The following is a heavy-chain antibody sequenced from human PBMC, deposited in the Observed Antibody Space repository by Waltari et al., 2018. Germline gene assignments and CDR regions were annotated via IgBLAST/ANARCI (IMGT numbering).Heavy chain of an antibody. V-gene: IGHV3-30*18. CDR2: ISYDGSNK. CDR3: AKDGSRSSYYFDY. Sequence: QVQLVESGGGVVQPGRSLSLSCAASEFPFRSSGMHWVRQAPGKGLEWVAVISYDGSNKYYADSVKGRFTISRDNSKNTLYLEMNSVKTEDMAVYYCAKDGSRSSYYFDYWGQGTLVTVSS. J-gene: IGHJ4*02. D-gene: IGHD6-6*01. CDR1: EFPFRSSG.